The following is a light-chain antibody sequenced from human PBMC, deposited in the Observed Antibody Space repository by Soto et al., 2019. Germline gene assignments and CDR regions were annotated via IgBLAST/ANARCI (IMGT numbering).Light chain of an antibody. Sequence: EIVMTQSPATLSLSPEQRATLSCRASQSVSSKLAWYQQRPGQAPRLLIYSASTRATGIPARFSGSGSGTEFTLTISSLQSEDFAVYYCHQYNHWLTWTFGQGTKLEIK. V-gene: IGKV3-15*01. CDR2: SAS. J-gene: IGKJ1*01. CDR1: QSVSSK. CDR3: HQYNHWLTWT.